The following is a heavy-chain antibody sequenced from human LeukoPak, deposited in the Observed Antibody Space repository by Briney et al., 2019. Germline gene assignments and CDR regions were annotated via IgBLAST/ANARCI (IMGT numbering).Heavy chain of an antibody. V-gene: IGHV4-4*07. Sequence: PSETLSLTCTVSGGSISSYYWSWIRQPAGKGLEWIGRIYTSGSTNYNPSLKSRVTMSVDTSKNQFSPKLSSVTAADTAVYYCARENISLLWFGELLGYYFDYWGQGTLVTVSS. CDR1: GGSISSYY. D-gene: IGHD3-10*01. CDR2: IYTSGST. J-gene: IGHJ4*02. CDR3: ARENISLLWFGELLGYYFDY.